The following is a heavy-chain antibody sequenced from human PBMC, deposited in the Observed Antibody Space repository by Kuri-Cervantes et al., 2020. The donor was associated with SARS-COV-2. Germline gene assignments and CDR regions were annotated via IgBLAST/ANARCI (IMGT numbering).Heavy chain of an antibody. D-gene: IGHD1-14*01. Sequence: GESLKISCAASGFTFSSYAMRWVRQAPGKGLEWVSFISVSGGTTYFADSVKGRFTISRDNAKNSLYLQMNSLRAEDTAVYYCASRVGSPAGYWGQGTLVTVSS. V-gene: IGHV3-23*01. CDR2: ISVSGGTT. CDR3: ASRVGSPAGY. J-gene: IGHJ4*02. CDR1: GFTFSSYA.